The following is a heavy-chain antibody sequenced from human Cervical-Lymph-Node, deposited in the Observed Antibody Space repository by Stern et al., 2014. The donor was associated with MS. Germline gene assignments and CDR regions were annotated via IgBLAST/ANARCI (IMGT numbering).Heavy chain of an antibody. J-gene: IGHJ4*02. CDR2: IYWDDQK. Sequence: QVTLMESGPALVKPTQTLTLTCTFSGFSLSTSGLGVGWIRQPPGEALEWLAYIYWDDQKRYSPSLKSRLTITKDTSKNQVVLTLTNVDPVDTATYYCAHRTAGPFDYWGQGTLVTVSS. CDR3: AHRTAGPFDY. V-gene: IGHV2-5*02. CDR1: GFSLSTSGLG.